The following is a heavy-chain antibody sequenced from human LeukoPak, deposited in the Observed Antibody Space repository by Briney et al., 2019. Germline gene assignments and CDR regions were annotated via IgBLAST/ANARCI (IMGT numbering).Heavy chain of an antibody. Sequence: GGSLRLSCAASGITFSSYSMNWVRQAPGQGLEWVSSISSGSIFLYYADSVKGRFTISRDNAKNSLYLQMNSLRAEDTAVYYCARRNWNPPRPYYFDYWGQGTLVTVSS. CDR1: GITFSSYS. V-gene: IGHV3-21*01. D-gene: IGHD1-1*01. CDR3: ARRNWNPPRPYYFDY. CDR2: ISSGSIFL. J-gene: IGHJ4*02.